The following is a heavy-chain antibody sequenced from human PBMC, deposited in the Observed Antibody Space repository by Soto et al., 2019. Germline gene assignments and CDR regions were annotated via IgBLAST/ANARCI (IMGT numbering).Heavy chain of an antibody. J-gene: IGHJ6*02. V-gene: IGHV1-69*02. CDR1: GGTFSSYT. CDR3: ARMRGSCGMDV. Sequence: QVQLVQSGAEVKKPGSSVKVSCKASGGTFSSYTITWVRQAPGQGLEWMGRIVPILGIPNYAQKFQGRVTITADKSTSTDYMELSSLRSEDTAVYYCARMRGSCGMDVWGQGTTVTVSS. CDR2: IVPILGIP. D-gene: IGHD1-1*01.